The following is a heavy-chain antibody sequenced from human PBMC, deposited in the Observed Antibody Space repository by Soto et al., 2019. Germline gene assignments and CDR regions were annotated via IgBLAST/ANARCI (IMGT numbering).Heavy chain of an antibody. CDR2: IYYSGST. J-gene: IGHJ6*02. D-gene: IGHD3-16*01. Sequence: TLSLTCAVAGGSISSGGYYWSWIRQHPGKGLEWIGYIYYSGSTYYNPSLKSRVTISVDTSKNQFSLKLSSVTAADTAVYYCARERRGEYYYYYGMDVWGQGTTVTVSS. CDR1: GGSISSGGYY. V-gene: IGHV4-31*11. CDR3: ARERRGEYYYYYGMDV.